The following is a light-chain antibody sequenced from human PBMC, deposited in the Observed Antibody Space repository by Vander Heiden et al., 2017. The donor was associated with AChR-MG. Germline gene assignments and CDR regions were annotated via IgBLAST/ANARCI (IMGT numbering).Light chain of an antibody. CDR3: GTWDTSLSAVV. V-gene: IGLV1-51*01. J-gene: IGLJ2*01. Sequence: QSVLTQPPSVSAAPGQKDTISCSGSSSNIGNNYVPWYQQLPGTAPNLLIYDNNKRPSGIPDRFSGSKSGTSATLGITGLQTGDEADYYCGTWDTSLSAVVFGGGTKLTVL. CDR2: DNN. CDR1: SSNIGNNY.